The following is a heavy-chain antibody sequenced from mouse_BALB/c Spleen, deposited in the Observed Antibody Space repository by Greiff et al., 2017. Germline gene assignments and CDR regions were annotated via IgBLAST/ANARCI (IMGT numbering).Heavy chain of an antibody. CDR1: GYAFSSSW. Sequence: QVQLKQSGPELVKPGASVKISCKASGYAFSSSWMNWVKQRPGQGLEWIGRIYPGDGDTNYNGKFKGKATLTADKSSSTAYMQLSSLTSVDSAVYFCARWGGYPYWYFDVWGAGTTVTVSS. CDR3: ARWGGYPYWYFDV. D-gene: IGHD2-2*01. V-gene: IGHV1-82*01. J-gene: IGHJ1*01. CDR2: IYPGDGDT.